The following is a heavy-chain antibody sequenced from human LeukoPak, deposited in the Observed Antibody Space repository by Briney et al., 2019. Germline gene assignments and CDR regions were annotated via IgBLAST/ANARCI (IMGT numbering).Heavy chain of an antibody. CDR2: IYYSGNT. CDR3: ARARRFAAAGTTAFDI. J-gene: IGHJ3*02. Sequence: SQTLSLTCTVSGGSVSSGDYYWNWIRQPPGKGLEWIGYIYYSGNTYYNPSLKNRLTISVDTSKNQFSLQLTSVTAADTAVYYCARARRFAAAGTTAFDIWGQGTMVTVSS. CDR1: GGSVSSGDYY. D-gene: IGHD6-13*01. V-gene: IGHV4-30-4*08.